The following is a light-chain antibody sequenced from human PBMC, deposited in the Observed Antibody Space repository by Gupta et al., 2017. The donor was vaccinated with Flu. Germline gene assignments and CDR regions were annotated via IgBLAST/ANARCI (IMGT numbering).Light chain of an antibody. CDR1: SSNIENNY. Sequence: KVTISCSGTSSNIENNYVAWYQHLPGTAPKLIIYETDKQPSGIPDRFSGSKSGTSATLGITGVQTGDEADYYCATWDNSLSAWVFGGGTKLTVL. CDR2: ETD. J-gene: IGLJ3*02. CDR3: ATWDNSLSAWV. V-gene: IGLV1-51*02.